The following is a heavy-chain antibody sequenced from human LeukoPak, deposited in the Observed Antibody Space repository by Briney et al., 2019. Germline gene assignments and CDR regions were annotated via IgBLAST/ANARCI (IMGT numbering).Heavy chain of an antibody. CDR2: ISNNGGYT. CDR1: GFTVSSNY. D-gene: IGHD2-15*01. Sequence: GGSLRLSCAASGFTVSSNYMSWVRQAPGKGLEWVSAISNNGGYTYYADSVQGRFTISRDNSKSTLCLQMNSLRAEDTAVYYCAKQLGYCSDGSCYFPYWGQGTLVTVSS. V-gene: IGHV3-23*01. J-gene: IGHJ4*02. CDR3: AKQLGYCSDGSCYFPY.